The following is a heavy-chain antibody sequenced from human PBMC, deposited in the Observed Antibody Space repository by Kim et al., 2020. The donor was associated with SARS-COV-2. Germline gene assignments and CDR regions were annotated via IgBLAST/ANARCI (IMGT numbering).Heavy chain of an antibody. CDR2: INPSSGST. J-gene: IGHJ4*02. CDR1: GYTFTTYY. Sequence: ASVKVSCKASGYTFTTYYIHWVRQAPGQGLEWMGLINPSSGSTSLAQKFQGRVTMIRDTSTNTVYMELTSLTSEDTAMYFCARDEGSLSGPSSLDYWGQG. V-gene: IGHV1-46*01. D-gene: IGHD3-9*01. CDR3: ARDEGSLSGPSSLDY.